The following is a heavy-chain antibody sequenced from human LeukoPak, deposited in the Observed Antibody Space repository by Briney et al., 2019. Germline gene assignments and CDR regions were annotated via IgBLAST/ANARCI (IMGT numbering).Heavy chain of an antibody. V-gene: IGHV3-9*01. CDR1: GFTFSSYG. J-gene: IGHJ5*02. Sequence: GGSLRLSCAASGFTFSSYGMHWVRQAPGKGLEWVSGISWNSGSIGYADSVKGRFTISRDNAKNSLYLQMNSLRAEDTALYYCAKDIGVAGTDWFDPWGQGTLVTVSS. CDR3: AKDIGVAGTDWFDP. CDR2: ISWNSGSI. D-gene: IGHD6-19*01.